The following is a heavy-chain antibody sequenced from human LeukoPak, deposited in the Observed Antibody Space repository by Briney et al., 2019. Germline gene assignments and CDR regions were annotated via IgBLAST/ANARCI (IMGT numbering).Heavy chain of an antibody. CDR3: ARRYASGSSGTFDY. CDR2: VYGSRTT. J-gene: IGHJ4*01. Sequence: PSETLSLTCNVSGDSISSGSYYWSWIRQPAGKGLEGIGRVYGSRTTNYNPSLKSRVTISVDTSNNQFSLKLSSVTAADAAVYYCARRYASGSSGTFDYWGHGTLVTVSS. CDR1: GDSISSGSYY. D-gene: IGHD3-10*01. V-gene: IGHV4-61*10.